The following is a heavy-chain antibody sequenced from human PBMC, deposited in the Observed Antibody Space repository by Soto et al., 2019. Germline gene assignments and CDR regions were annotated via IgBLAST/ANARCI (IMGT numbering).Heavy chain of an antibody. V-gene: IGHV3-23*01. D-gene: IGHD6-6*01. CDR3: ASSSALWHGMDA. J-gene: IGHJ6*02. Sequence: GSLRLSCAAPGFRLSSYAMSWVRLAPGQGPEWLSVISASGGSAYYADSVRGRFTISRDNSKNTLYLQMKSLGAEDTAVYYCASSSALWHGMDAWGQGTTVTVSS. CDR2: ISASGGSA. CDR1: GFRLSSYA.